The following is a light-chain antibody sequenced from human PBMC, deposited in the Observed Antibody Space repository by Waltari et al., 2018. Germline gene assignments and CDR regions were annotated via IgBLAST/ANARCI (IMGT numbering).Light chain of an antibody. J-gene: IGLJ2*01. V-gene: IGLV1-51*02. Sequence: QSVLTQPPSVSAAPGQTVTISCSGSSSNIGNNYFSWYQHLPGTAPELLIYENNKRPAGIPDRSSGSKSGTSATLGITGLQTGDEADYYCGTWDSSLSAVVFGGGTKLTVL. CDR3: GTWDSSLSAVV. CDR1: SSNIGNNY. CDR2: ENN.